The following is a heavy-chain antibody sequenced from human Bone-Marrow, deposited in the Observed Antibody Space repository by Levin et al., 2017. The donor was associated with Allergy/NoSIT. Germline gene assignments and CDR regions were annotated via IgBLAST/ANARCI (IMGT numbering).Heavy chain of an antibody. CDR1: GVTRNNYT. D-gene: IGHD5-18*01. CDR3: ASRLTASGGLDV. Sequence: GGSLRLSCAVSGVTRNNYTLTWVRQPPGKGLEWVSSINSNSAYIHYGDSVKGRFTISRDNSQKLLFLPMNSLRDEDTATYYCASRLTASGGLDVWGHGTTVTVSS. CDR2: INSNSAYI. J-gene: IGHJ6*02. V-gene: IGHV3-21*04.